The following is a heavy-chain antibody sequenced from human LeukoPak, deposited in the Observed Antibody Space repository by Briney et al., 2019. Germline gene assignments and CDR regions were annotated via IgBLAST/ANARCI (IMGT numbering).Heavy chain of an antibody. CDR3: ATLTGNNWFDP. Sequence: SEILSLTCTVSGGSINSYYWSWIRQPPGKGLEWIGFIYYSGTTDCNPSLKSRVTMSVDTSKNQFSLNLISVTAADTAVYYCATLTGNNWFDPWGQGTLVTVSS. J-gene: IGHJ5*02. CDR2: IYYSGTT. V-gene: IGHV4-59*01. D-gene: IGHD1-20*01. CDR1: GGSINSYY.